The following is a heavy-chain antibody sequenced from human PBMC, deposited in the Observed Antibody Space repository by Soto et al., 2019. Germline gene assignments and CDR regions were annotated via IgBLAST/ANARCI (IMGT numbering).Heavy chain of an antibody. J-gene: IGHJ4*02. V-gene: IGHV1-69*08. CDR1: GGTFSSYT. CDR3: AREGAAAGTVDY. Sequence: QVQLVQSGAEVKKPGSSVKVSCKASGGTFSSYTISWVRQAPGQGLEWMGRIIPILGVANYAQKFQGRVTITADKSTSTAYMELSSLRSEDTAVYYCAREGAAAGTVDYWGQGTLVTVSS. D-gene: IGHD6-13*01. CDR2: IIPILGVA.